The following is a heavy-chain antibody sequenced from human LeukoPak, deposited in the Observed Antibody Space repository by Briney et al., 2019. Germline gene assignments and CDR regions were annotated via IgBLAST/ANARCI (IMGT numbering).Heavy chain of an antibody. Sequence: GASVKVSCKASGGTFSSYAISWVRQAPGQGLEWMGGIIPIFGTANYAQKFQGRVTITADESTSTAYMELSSLRSEDTAVYYCAAIPMDYYYYYGMDVWCQGTTVTVSS. D-gene: IGHD3-10*01. J-gene: IGHJ6*02. CDR3: AAIPMDYYYYYGMDV. CDR2: IIPIFGTA. CDR1: GGTFSSYA. V-gene: IGHV1-69*13.